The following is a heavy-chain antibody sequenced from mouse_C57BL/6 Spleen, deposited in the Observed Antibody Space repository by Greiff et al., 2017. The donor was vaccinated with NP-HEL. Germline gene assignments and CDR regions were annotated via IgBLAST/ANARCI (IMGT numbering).Heavy chain of an antibody. J-gene: IGHJ2*01. V-gene: IGHV1-82*01. CDR3: ARAHLYDY. CDR1: GYAFSSSW. Sequence: VKLQESGPELVKPGASVKISCKASGYAFSSSWMNWVKQRPGKGLEWIGRIYPGDGDTNYNGKFKGKATLTADKSSSTAYMQLSSLTSEDSAVYFCARAHLYDYWGQGTTLTVSS. CDR2: IYPGDGDT.